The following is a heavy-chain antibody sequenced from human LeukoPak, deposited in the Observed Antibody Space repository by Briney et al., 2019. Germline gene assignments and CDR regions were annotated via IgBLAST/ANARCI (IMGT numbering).Heavy chain of an antibody. D-gene: IGHD6-13*01. V-gene: IGHV1-2*02. Sequence: ASVKVSCKASGYTFTGYYMHWVRQAPGQGLEWMGWINPSSGGTNYAQKFQGRVTMTRDTSISTAYMELSRLRSDDTAVYYCARDVGSSANDYWGQGTLVTVSS. CDR2: INPSSGGT. CDR1: GYTFTGYY. CDR3: ARDVGSSANDY. J-gene: IGHJ4*02.